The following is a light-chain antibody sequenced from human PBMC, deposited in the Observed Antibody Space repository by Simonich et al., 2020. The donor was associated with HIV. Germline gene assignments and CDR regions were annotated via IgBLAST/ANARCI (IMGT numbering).Light chain of an antibody. V-gene: IGLV6-57*03. J-gene: IGLJ3*02. CDR3: QSYDSSIRV. Sequence: NFMLTQPHSVSESPGKTVTISCTPSSGSIASHYVQWYQQRPGSAPPPLIYEHNQSPSGVPDRFSGSIDSSSNSASLTISGLKTEDEADYYCQSYDSSIRVFGGGTKLTVL. CDR2: EHN. CDR1: SGSIASHY.